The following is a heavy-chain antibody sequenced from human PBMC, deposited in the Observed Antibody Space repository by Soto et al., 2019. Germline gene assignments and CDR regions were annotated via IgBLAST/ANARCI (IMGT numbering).Heavy chain of an antibody. CDR2: ISYDGSNK. CDR1: GFTFSSYA. V-gene: IGHV3-30-3*01. CDR3: ARVHRFYSGIDY. J-gene: IGHJ4*02. D-gene: IGHD1-26*01. Sequence: PGGSLRLSCAASGFTFSSYAMHWVRQAPGKGLEWVAVISYDGSNKYYADSVKGRFTISRDNSKNTLYLQMNSLRAEDTAVYYCARVHRFYSGIDYWGQGTLVTVSS.